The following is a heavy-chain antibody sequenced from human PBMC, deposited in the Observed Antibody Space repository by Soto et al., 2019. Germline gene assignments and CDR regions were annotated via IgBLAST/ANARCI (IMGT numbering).Heavy chain of an antibody. V-gene: IGHV4-59*01. D-gene: IGHD3-10*01. J-gene: IGHJ4*02. CDR2: IFHTGNT. Sequence: KPSETLSLTCTVSGDSFSSYYWTWIRQPPGKRLEWVAYIFHTGNTSYNPSLKSRVTISVDTSKNQFSLKLRSVTPADTAVYYCAALDGALDYWGPGTLVTVSS. CDR3: AALDGALDY. CDR1: GDSFSSYY.